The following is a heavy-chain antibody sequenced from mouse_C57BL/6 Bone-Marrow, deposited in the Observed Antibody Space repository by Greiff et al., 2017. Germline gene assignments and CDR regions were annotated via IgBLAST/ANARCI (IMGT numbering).Heavy chain of an antibody. Sequence: EVKLVESGGDLVKPGGSLTLSCAASGFTFSSYGMSWVRQTPDKRLEWVATISSGGSYTYYPDSVKGRFTISRDNAKNTLYLQMSSLKSEDTAMYYCARLQLGPWFAYWGQGTLVTVSA. CDR3: ARLQLGPWFAY. J-gene: IGHJ3*01. CDR1: GFTFSSYG. CDR2: ISSGGSYT. V-gene: IGHV5-6*01. D-gene: IGHD4-1*02.